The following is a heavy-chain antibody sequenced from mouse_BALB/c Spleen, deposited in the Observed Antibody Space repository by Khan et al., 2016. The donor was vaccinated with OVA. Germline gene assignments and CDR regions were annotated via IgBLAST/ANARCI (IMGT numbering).Heavy chain of an antibody. CDR3: PGRNAFGYTFAY. J-gene: IGHJ3*01. CDR1: GDTLKEYY. CDR2: ISPGSGDT. D-gene: IGHD1-2*01. V-gene: IGHV1-77*01. Sequence: VVLQQSGAELARKGEEVKREGKAGGDTLKEYYINWVKQRTGQGLEWIGEISPGSGDTYYNERFKGKATLTADKSSSTAYMQLSSLTSEASAFYFFPGRNAFGYTFAYWFPWTLFPVSA.